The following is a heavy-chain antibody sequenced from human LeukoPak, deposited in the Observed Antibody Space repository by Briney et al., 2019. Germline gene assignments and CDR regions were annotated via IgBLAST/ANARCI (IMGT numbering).Heavy chain of an antibody. CDR1: GDSIGSSY. V-gene: IGHV4-59*01. CDR2: TYYSGST. Sequence: SETLSLTCTVSGDSIGSSYWTWIRQPPGKGLEWIGYTYYSGSTTYNPSLKSRVTISVDTSKNQFSLKLSSVTAADTAVYYCARNYDFWSGSGAYYYYMDVWGKGTTVTVSS. J-gene: IGHJ6*03. D-gene: IGHD3-3*01. CDR3: ARNYDFWSGSGAYYYYMDV.